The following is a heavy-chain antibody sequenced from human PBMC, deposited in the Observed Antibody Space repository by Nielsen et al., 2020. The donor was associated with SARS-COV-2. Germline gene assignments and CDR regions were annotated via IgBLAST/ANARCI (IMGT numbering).Heavy chain of an antibody. V-gene: IGHV3-9*01. J-gene: IGHJ4*02. Sequence: SLRLSCAASGFTFDDYAMHWVRQAPGKGLEWVSGISWNSGSIGYADSVKGRFTISRDNAKNSLYLQMNSLRAEDTALYYCAKLTYYYDSSDYWGQGTLVTVSS. D-gene: IGHD3-22*01. CDR2: ISWNSGSI. CDR1: GFTFDDYA. CDR3: AKLTYYYDSSDY.